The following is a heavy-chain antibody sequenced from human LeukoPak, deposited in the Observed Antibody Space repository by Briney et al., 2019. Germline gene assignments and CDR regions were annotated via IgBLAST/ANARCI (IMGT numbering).Heavy chain of an antibody. CDR1: GFTFSSYS. V-gene: IGHV3-21*01. Sequence: GGSLRLSCAASGFTFSSYSMNWVRQAPGKGLEWVSSISSSSYIYYADSVKGRFTISRDNAKNSLYLQMNSLRAEDTAVYYCARDPPKLLWFGENWFDPWGQGTLVTVSS. J-gene: IGHJ5*02. CDR3: ARDPPKLLWFGENWFDP. D-gene: IGHD3-10*01. CDR2: ISSSSYI.